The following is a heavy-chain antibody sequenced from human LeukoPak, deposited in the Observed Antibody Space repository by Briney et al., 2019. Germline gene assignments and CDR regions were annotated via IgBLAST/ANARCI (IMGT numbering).Heavy chain of an antibody. D-gene: IGHD1-1*01. CDR3: ARVEDMNWNLDY. J-gene: IGHJ4*02. V-gene: IGHV4-4*02. CDR2: IYHSGST. Sequence: PSETLSLTCAVSGGSISSSNWWSWVRQPPGKGLEWIGEIYHSGSTNYNPSLKSRVTISVDESKNQFSLKLSSVTAADTAVYYCARVEDMNWNLDYWGQGTLVTVSS. CDR1: GGSISSSNW.